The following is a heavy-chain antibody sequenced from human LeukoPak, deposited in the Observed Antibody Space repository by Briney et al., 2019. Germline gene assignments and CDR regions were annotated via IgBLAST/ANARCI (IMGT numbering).Heavy chain of an antibody. CDR3: ARNYYDSSGYYLGNWFDP. D-gene: IGHD3-22*01. CDR2: MNPNSGNT. J-gene: IGHJ5*02. V-gene: IGHV1-8*01. CDR1: GYTFTSYD. Sequence: ASVKVSCKASGYTFTSYDINWVRQATGQGLGWMGWMNPNSGNTGYAQKFQGRVTMTRNTSISTAYMELSSLRSEDTAVYYCARNYYDSSGYYLGNWFDPWGQGTLVTVSS.